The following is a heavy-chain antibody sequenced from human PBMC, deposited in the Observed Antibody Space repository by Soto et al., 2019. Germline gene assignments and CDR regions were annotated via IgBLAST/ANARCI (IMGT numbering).Heavy chain of an antibody. D-gene: IGHD2-2*01. V-gene: IGHV1-2*02. CDR1: GYTFTGYY. J-gene: IGHJ6*02. Sequence: ASVKVSCKASGYTFTGYYMHWVRQAPGQGLEWMGWINPNSGGTNYAQKFQGRVTMTRDTSISTAYMELSRLRSDDTAVYYCARDGYCRSTSCYLYYYYGMDVWGQGTTVTVSS. CDR2: INPNSGGT. CDR3: ARDGYCRSTSCYLYYYYGMDV.